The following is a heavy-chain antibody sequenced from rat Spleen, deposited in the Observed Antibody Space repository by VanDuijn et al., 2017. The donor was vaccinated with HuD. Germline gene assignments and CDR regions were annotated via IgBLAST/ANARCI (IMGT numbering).Heavy chain of an antibody. CDR1: GFTFSDYY. D-gene: IGHD1-11*01. V-gene: IGHV5S10*01. J-gene: IGHJ3*01. Sequence: EVQLVESGGGLVQPGRSMKLSCAASGFTFSDYYMAWVRQAPKKGLEWVASISYDGSRTYYRDSVKGRFTISRDNAKSTLYLQMDSLRFEDTATYYCATRDGGYPGWGQGTLVTVSS. CDR3: ATRDGGYPG. CDR2: ISYDGSRT.